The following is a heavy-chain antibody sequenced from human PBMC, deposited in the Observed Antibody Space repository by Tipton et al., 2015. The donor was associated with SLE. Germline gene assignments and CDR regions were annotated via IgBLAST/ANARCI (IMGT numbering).Heavy chain of an antibody. J-gene: IGHJ4*02. D-gene: IGHD6-19*01. CDR2: MNSDGTTT. V-gene: IGHV3-74*03. CDR1: GFTFSNYW. CDR3: ARGDGINGWSAPVGD. Sequence: GSLRLSCAASGFTFSNYWMHWVRQTPGKGLEWVSRMNSDGTTTTYADSVRGRFTISRDNAKNSLFLQMTSLRAEDTAVYFCARGDGINGWSAPVGDWGQGTPVTVSS.